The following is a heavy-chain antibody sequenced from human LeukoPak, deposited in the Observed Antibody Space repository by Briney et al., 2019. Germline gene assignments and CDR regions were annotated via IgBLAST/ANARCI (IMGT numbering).Heavy chain of an antibody. J-gene: IGHJ4*02. CDR1: GGSISSYY. D-gene: IGHD6-13*01. Sequence: PSETLSLTCTVSGGSISSYYWSWIRQPPGKGLEWIGYTYYSGSTNYNPSLKSRVTISVDTSKNQFSLKLSSVTAADTAVYYCARVGSSREFDYWGQGTLVTVSS. CDR3: ARVGSSREFDY. V-gene: IGHV4-59*01. CDR2: TYYSGST.